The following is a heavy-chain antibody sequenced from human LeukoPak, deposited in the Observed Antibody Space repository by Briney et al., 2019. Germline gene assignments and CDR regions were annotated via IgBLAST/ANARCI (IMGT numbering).Heavy chain of an antibody. V-gene: IGHV3-11*01. Sequence: GGSLRLSCAASGFTFSDYYMSWIRQAPGKGLEWVSYISSSGSTIYYADSVKGRFTISRDNAKNSLYLQMNSLRAEDTAVYYCARVEGYYDFWSGYTDSQEAYGVDVWGQGTTVTVSS. CDR1: GFTFSDYY. CDR2: ISSSGSTI. J-gene: IGHJ6*02. CDR3: ARVEGYYDFWSGYTDSQEAYGVDV. D-gene: IGHD3-3*01.